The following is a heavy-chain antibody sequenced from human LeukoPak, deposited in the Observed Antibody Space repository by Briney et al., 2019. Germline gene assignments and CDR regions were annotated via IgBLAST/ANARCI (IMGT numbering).Heavy chain of an antibody. CDR2: IIPIFGTA. CDR1: GGTFSSYA. Sequence: ASVTVSCKASGGTFSSYAISWVRQAPGQGLEWMGGIIPIFGTANYAQKFQGRVTITADESTSTAYMELSSLRSEDTAVYYCARDDYVWGSYRYTSFDYWGQGTLVTVSS. D-gene: IGHD3-16*02. V-gene: IGHV1-69*13. CDR3: ARDDYVWGSYRYTSFDY. J-gene: IGHJ4*02.